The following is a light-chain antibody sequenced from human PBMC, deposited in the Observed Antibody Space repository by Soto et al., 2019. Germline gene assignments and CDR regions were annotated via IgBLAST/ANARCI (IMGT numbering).Light chain of an antibody. CDR3: ETWDSNTRV. CDR2: LEGSGSY. Sequence: QLVLTQSSSASASLGSSVKLTCTLSSGHSSHIIAWHQQQPGKAPRYLMKLEGSGSYHKGSGVPDRFSGSTSGADRYLTISNLQFEDEADYYCETWDSNTRVFGGGTKLTVL. J-gene: IGLJ3*02. CDR1: SGHSSHI. V-gene: IGLV4-60*02.